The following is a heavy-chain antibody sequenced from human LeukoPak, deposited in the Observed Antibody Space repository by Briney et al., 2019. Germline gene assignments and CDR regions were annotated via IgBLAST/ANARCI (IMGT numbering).Heavy chain of an antibody. CDR2: ISWNSGSI. V-gene: IGHV3-9*01. Sequence: GRSLRLSCAASGFTFDDYAIHWVRQAPGKGLEWVSGISWNSGSIGSADSVKGRFTISRDNAKNSLYLQMNSLRAEDTAVYYCAREVRYFALGDYWGQGTLVTVSS. D-gene: IGHD3-9*01. J-gene: IGHJ4*02. CDR1: GFTFDDYA. CDR3: AREVRYFALGDY.